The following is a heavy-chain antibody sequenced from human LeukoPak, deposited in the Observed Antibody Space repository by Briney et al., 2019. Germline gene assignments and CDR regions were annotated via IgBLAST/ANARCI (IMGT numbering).Heavy chain of an antibody. V-gene: IGHV4-59*13. Sequence: SETLSLTCAGSGGSISSYYWSWVRQSPGKRLEWNASINYNVPTKFNPSLQSRVTISLDTSNSHFSLQLRSVTAADSAVYYCARLLDYDNSGDPDTFDIWGQGTMVTVSS. CDR2: INYNVPT. CDR1: GGSISSYY. CDR3: ARLLDYDNSGDPDTFDI. J-gene: IGHJ3*02. D-gene: IGHD3-22*01.